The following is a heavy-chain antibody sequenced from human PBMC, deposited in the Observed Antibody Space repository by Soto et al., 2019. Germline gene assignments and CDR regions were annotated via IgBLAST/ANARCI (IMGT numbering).Heavy chain of an antibody. CDR3: ASDQRYYDSSGYYWFDP. D-gene: IGHD3-22*01. CDR1: GYTFTSYD. J-gene: IGHJ5*02. CDR2: MNPNSGNT. V-gene: IGHV1-8*01. Sequence: ASVKVSCKASGYTFTSYDINWVRQATGQGLEWMGWMNPNSGNTGYAQKFQGRVTMTRNTSISTAYMEMSSLRSEDTAVYYCASDQRYYDSSGYYWFDPWGQGTLVTVSS.